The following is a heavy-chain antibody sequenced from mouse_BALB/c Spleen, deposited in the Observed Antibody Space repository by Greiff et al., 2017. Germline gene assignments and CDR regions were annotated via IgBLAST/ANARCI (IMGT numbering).Heavy chain of an antibody. CDR1: GFSLTSYG. CDR3: ARNTHYYGYYAMDY. D-gene: IGHD1-2*01. CDR2: IWSGGST. V-gene: IGHV2-2*02. J-gene: IGHJ4*01. Sequence: VQLVESGPGLVQPSQSLSITCTVSGFSLTSYGVHWVRQSPGKGLEWLGVIWSGGSTDYNAAFISRLSISKDNSKSQVFFKMNSLQANDTAIYYCARNTHYYGYYAMDYWGQGTSVTVSS.